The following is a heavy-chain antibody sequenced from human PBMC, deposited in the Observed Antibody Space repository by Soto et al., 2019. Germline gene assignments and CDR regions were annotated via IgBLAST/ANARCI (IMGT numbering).Heavy chain of an antibody. D-gene: IGHD3-10*01. J-gene: IGHJ4*02. CDR2: IYYSGST. CDR1: GGSISSGGYY. Sequence: QVQLQESGPGLVKPSQTLSLTCTVSGGSISSGGYYWSWIRQHPGKGLEWIGYIYYSGSTYNNPSLKSRVTKSVDTSKNQFSLKLSSVTAADTAVYYCARVVRWFGELLSFDYWGQGTLVTVSS. V-gene: IGHV4-31*03. CDR3: ARVVRWFGELLSFDY.